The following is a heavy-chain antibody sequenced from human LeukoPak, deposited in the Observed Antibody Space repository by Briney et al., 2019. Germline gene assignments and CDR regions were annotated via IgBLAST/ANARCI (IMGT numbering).Heavy chain of an antibody. V-gene: IGHV3-30*02. CDR3: AKDRSGSYYRFDY. D-gene: IGHD1-26*01. CDR2: IRYDGSNK. CDR1: GLTFSSYG. Sequence: PGGSLRLSCAASGLTFSSYGMHSVRQAPGKGLEWVAFIRYDGSNKYYADSVKGRFTISRDNSKDTLYMQMNRQRAEDTAVYYCAKDRSGSYYRFDYWGQGTLVTVSS. J-gene: IGHJ4*02.